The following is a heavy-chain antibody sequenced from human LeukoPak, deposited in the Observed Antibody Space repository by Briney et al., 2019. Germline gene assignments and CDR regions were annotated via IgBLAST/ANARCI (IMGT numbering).Heavy chain of an antibody. D-gene: IGHD6-13*01. CDR2: ISVYNGNP. J-gene: IGHJ6*03. CDR1: GYTFVSHG. Sequence: GASVKSSCIASGYTFVSHGISWVRHAPRQGLEWMGWISVYNGNPNNAQKLQGRVTMTTDTSTSTAYMELRSLRSDDTAVYYCARDSYSSSWYESYYYYMEVWGKGTTVTVSS. V-gene: IGHV1-18*01. CDR3: ARDSYSSSWYESYYYYMEV.